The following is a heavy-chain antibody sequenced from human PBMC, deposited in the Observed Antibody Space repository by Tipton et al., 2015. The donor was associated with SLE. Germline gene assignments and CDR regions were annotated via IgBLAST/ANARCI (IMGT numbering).Heavy chain of an antibody. D-gene: IGHD3-22*01. CDR1: GASVTTSGYY. Sequence: TLSLTCSVSGASVTTSGYYWGWIRQPPGKGLEWIGSIYYGGTTYHNPSLKSRVTMSVDTPKNQFSLTLISVTAADTAVYYCARHGPISYYETIVHPNFDHWSQGTLVPVSS. V-gene: IGHV4-39*01. CDR2: IYYGGTT. J-gene: IGHJ4*02. CDR3: ARHGPISYYETIVHPNFDH.